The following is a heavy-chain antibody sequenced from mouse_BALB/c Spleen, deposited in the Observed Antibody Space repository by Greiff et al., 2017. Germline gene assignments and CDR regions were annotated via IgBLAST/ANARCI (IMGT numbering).Heavy chain of an antibody. CDR3: ARGDYYGSSHYFDY. D-gene: IGHD1-1*01. V-gene: IGHV5-6-5*01. J-gene: IGHJ2*01. CDR1: GFTFSSYA. Sequence: EVKLVESGGGLVKPGGSLKLSCAASGFTFSSYAMSWVRQTPEKRLEWVASISSGGSTYYPDSVKGRFTISRDNARNILYLQMSSLRSEDTAMYYCARGDYYGSSHYFDYWGQGTTLTVSS. CDR2: ISSGGST.